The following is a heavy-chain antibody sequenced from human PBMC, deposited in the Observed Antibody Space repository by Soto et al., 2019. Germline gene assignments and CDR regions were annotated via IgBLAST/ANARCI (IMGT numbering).Heavy chain of an antibody. Sequence: EVQLVESGGGLVQPGGSLRLSCAASGFTFSSHWMHWVRQAPGKGLVWLSRVNTDGSTTNYADSVKGRFTISRDNAKNTLYLRINSLRVEDTAVYYCARGSYHSFWFDYWGQGTLVTVSS. V-gene: IGHV3-74*01. D-gene: IGHD5-18*01. CDR3: ARGSYHSFWFDY. CDR1: GFTFSSHW. CDR2: VNTDGSTT. J-gene: IGHJ4*02.